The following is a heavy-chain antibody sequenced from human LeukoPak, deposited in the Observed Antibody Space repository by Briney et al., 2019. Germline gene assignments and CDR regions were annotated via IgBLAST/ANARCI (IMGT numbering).Heavy chain of an antibody. CDR1: GGTFSSYA. D-gene: IGHD2-2*01. CDR3: ARGKDIVVVPAAKVFFYYYYMDV. CDR2: IIPIFGTA. J-gene: IGHJ6*03. V-gene: IGHV1-69*05. Sequence: SVKVSCKASGGTFSSYAISWVRQAPGQGLEWMGGIIPIFGTANYAQKFQGRVTITTDESTSTAYMELSSLRSEDTAVYYCARGKDIVVVPAAKVFFYYYYMDVWGKGTTVTVS.